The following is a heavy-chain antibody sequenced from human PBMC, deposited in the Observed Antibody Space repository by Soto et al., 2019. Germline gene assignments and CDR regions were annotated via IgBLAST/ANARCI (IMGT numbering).Heavy chain of an antibody. D-gene: IGHD4-17*01. J-gene: IGHJ5*02. CDR1: GGSISSGGYS. V-gene: IGHV4-30-2*01. CDR2: IYHSGST. CDR3: AREADYGGWFDP. Sequence: SETLSLTCAVSGGSISSGGYSWSWIRQPPGKGLEWIVYIYHSGSTYYNPSLKSRVTISVDRSKNQFSLKLSSVTAADTAVYYCAREADYGGWFDPWGQGTLVTVSS.